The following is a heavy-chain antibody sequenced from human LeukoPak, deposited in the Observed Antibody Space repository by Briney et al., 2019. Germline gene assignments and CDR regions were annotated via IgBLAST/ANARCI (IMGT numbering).Heavy chain of an antibody. CDR3: ASGVKGIYYDSSGSLHY. V-gene: IGHV4-39*01. J-gene: IGHJ4*02. CDR1: GGSISSSSYY. D-gene: IGHD3-22*01. CDR2: IYYSGST. Sequence: SETLSLTCTVSGGSISSSSYYWGWIRQPPGKGLEWIGSIYYSGSTYYNPSLKSRVTISVDTSKNQFSLKLSSVTAADTAVYYCASGVKGIYYDSSGSLHYWGQGTLVTVSS.